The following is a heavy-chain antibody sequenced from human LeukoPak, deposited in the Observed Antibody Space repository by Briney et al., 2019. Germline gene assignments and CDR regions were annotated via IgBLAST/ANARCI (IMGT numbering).Heavy chain of an antibody. CDR1: GYTFTGYY. J-gene: IGHJ4*02. V-gene: IGHV1-2*02. CDR3: ARGGGIFRLRLGELSY. Sequence: ASVKVSCKASGYTFTGYYMHCVRQAPGQGLEWMGWINPNSGGTNYAQKFQGRVTMTRDTSISTAYMELSRLRSDDTAVYYCARGGGIFRLRLGELSYWGQGTLVTVSS. CDR2: INPNSGGT. D-gene: IGHD3-16*02.